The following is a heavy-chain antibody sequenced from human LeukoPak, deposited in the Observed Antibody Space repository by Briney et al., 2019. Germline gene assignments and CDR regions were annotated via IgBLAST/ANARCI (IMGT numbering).Heavy chain of an antibody. CDR3: ARARGGGSSSWYVGGYFDY. D-gene: IGHD6-13*01. V-gene: IGHV4-34*01. CDR2: INHSGST. J-gene: IGHJ4*02. CDR1: GGSFSGYY. Sequence: PSETLSLTCAVYGGSFSGYYWSWIRQPPGQGLEWIGEINHSGSTNYNPSLKSRVTISVDTSKNQFSLKLSSVTAADTAVYYCARARGGGSSSWYVGGYFDYWGQGTLVTVSS.